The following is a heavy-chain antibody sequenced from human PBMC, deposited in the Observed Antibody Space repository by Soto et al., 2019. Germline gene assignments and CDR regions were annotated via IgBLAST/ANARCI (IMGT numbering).Heavy chain of an antibody. Sequence: SETLSLTCTVSGDSISSYYWSWIRQPPGKGLEWIGNIYYSGSTNYNPSLKSRVTISVDTSKNRFSLKLSSVTAADTAVYYCARDPGIGSPSDYWGQGTLVTVSS. J-gene: IGHJ4*02. CDR3: ARDPGIGSPSDY. CDR2: IYYSGST. D-gene: IGHD3-16*01. CDR1: GDSISSYY. V-gene: IGHV4-59*01.